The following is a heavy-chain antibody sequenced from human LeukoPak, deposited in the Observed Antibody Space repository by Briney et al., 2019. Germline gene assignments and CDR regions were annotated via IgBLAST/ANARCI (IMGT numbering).Heavy chain of an antibody. V-gene: IGHV1-2*02. J-gene: IGHJ6*03. Sequence: GASVKVSCKASGYTFTGYYMHWVRQAPGQGLEWMGWINPNSGGTNYAQKFQGRVTMTRDTSISTAYMELSRLRSDDTAVYYCARDGYGDYGPHYYYMDVWGKGTTVTVSS. D-gene: IGHD4-17*01. CDR3: ARDGYGDYGPHYYYMDV. CDR1: GYTFTGYY. CDR2: INPNSGGT.